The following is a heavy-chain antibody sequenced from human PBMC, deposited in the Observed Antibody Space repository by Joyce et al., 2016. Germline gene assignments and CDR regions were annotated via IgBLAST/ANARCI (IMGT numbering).Heavy chain of an antibody. V-gene: IGHV1-69*01. CDR2: IGPSFGAA. Sequence: QEQLVQSGADMKKPGSSVKVSCKTSGVTYSSSSISWVRQAPGQGLEWMGGIGPSFGAAAYAKKFQGRIHMELSKLTSEDTAVYYCAREGYLEPTGFPVGHIWGQRTQVVVSS. D-gene: IGHD2-8*02. J-gene: IGHJ4*02. CDR3: AREGYLEPTGFPVGHI. CDR1: GVTYSSSS.